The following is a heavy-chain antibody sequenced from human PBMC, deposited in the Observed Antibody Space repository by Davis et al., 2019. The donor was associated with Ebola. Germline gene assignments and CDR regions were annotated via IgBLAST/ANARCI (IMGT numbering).Heavy chain of an antibody. CDR2: INPNSGGT. CDR3: ARVGMIAVAGTGDY. V-gene: IGHV1-2*02. Sequence: ASVKVSCKASGYTFTGYYMHWVRQAPGQGLEWMGWINPNSGGTNYAQKFQGRVTMTRDTSISTAYMELSRLRSDDTAVYYCARVGMIAVAGTGDYWGQGTLVTVSS. D-gene: IGHD6-19*01. J-gene: IGHJ4*02. CDR1: GYTFTGYY.